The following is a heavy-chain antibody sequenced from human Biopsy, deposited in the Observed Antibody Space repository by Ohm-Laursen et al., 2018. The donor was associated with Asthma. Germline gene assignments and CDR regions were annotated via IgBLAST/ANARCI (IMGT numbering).Heavy chain of an antibody. D-gene: IGHD7-27*01. J-gene: IGHJ5*02. CDR3: ARVQKSPGDRWFDP. CDR1: AYTFIGYH. CDR2: INPNGGAT. Sequence: SVKVSCNASAYTFIGYHLHWVRQVPGEGLEWMGRINPNGGATIYAQKFQGRVTMTRDTSISTAYMELSRLTSDDTAVYYCARVQKSPGDRWFDPWGQGTLVTVSS. V-gene: IGHV1-2*06.